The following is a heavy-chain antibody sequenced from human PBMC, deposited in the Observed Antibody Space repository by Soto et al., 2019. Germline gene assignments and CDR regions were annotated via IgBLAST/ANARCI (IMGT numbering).Heavy chain of an antibody. Sequence: QVQVVESGGGVVQPGRSLRLSCAASGFIFRRSGMQWVRQAPGKGLEWVAVMSYDGTTEYYGHSVKGRFSISRDNSKNTLYLQMNSLPTEDTAVYYCAKTTAATGLGALDVWGQGTTVTVSS. J-gene: IGHJ6*02. CDR2: MSYDGTTE. CDR1: GFIFRRSG. D-gene: IGHD6-25*01. CDR3: AKTTAATGLGALDV. V-gene: IGHV3-30*18.